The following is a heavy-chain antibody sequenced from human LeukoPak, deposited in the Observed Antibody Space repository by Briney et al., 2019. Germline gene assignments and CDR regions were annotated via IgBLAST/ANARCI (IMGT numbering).Heavy chain of an antibody. CDR3: AKFPDFWSALDAFDI. J-gene: IGHJ3*02. V-gene: IGHV3-30*02. Sequence: GGSLRLSCAASGFTFSSYGIHWVRQAPGKGLEWVAFKGRFTISRDNSKNTLYLQMNSLRAEDTAVYYCAKFPDFWSALDAFDIWGQGTMVTVSS. D-gene: IGHD3-3*01. CDR1: GFTFSSYG.